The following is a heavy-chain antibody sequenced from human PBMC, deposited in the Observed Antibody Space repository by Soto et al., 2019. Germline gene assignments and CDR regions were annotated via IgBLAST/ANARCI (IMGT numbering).Heavy chain of an antibody. V-gene: IGHV3-30*18. CDR3: AKDRARYYYVSSAFDI. Sequence: GGSLRLSCAASGFTFSSYGMHWVRQAPGKGLEWVAVISYDGSNKYYADSVKGRFTISRDNSKNTLYLQMNSLRAEDTAVYYCAKDRARYYYVSSAFDIWGQGTMVTVSS. D-gene: IGHD3-22*01. CDR2: ISYDGSNK. CDR1: GFTFSSYG. J-gene: IGHJ3*02.